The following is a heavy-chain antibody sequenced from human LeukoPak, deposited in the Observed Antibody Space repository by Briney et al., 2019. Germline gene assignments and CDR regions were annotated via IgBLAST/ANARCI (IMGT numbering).Heavy chain of an antibody. D-gene: IGHD5-24*01. CDR2: IIPIFGTA. Sequence: ASVKVSCKASGGTFSSYAISWVRQAPGQGLEWMGRIIPIFGTANYAQKFQGRVTITTDESTSTAYMELSSLRSEDTAVYYCAGGIVMATTEYSYWGQGTLVTVSS. CDR1: GGTFSSYA. J-gene: IGHJ4*02. CDR3: AGGIVMATTEYSY. V-gene: IGHV1-69*05.